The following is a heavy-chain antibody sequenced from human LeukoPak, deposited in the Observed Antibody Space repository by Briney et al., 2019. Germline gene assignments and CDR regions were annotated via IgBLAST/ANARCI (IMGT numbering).Heavy chain of an antibody. CDR2: IYPGDSDT. CDR3: ARRAGTSWFDP. V-gene: IGHV5-51*04. CDR1: GYTFTTYW. J-gene: IGHJ5*02. Sequence: KPGESLKISCQGSGYTFTTYWTGCVRQMPGKGLERMGIIYPGDSDTSYTPSFQGQVTISADKPISTASLPWSGLPPPHTALYYCARRAGTSWFDPWGQRTLVTVSS. D-gene: IGHD1-7*01.